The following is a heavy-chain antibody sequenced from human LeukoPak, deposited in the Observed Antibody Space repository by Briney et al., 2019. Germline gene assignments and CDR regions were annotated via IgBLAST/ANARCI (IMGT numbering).Heavy chain of an antibody. Sequence: SETLSLTCAVSGGSISMGGYSWSWIRQPPVKGLEWIGYIYHSGSTYYNPSLKSRVTISVDRSKNQFSLKLSSVTAADTAVYYCAREYTSAAVDYWGQGTLVTVSS. CDR1: GGSISMGGYS. J-gene: IGHJ4*02. CDR2: IYHSGST. V-gene: IGHV4-30-2*01. CDR3: AREYTSAAVDY. D-gene: IGHD6-13*01.